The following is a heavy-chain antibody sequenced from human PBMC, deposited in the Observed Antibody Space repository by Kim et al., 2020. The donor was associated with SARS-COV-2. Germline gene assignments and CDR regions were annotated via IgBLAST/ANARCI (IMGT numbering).Heavy chain of an antibody. V-gene: IGHV4-59*01. J-gene: IGHJ4*02. D-gene: IGHD6-19*01. Sequence: SETLSLTCTVSGGSISSYYWSWIRQPPGKGLEWIGYIYYSGSTNYNPSLKSRVTISVDTSKNQFSLKLSSVTAADTAVYYCAREGPGAVAEGVGFDYWGQGTLVTVSS. CDR1: GGSISSYY. CDR3: AREGPGAVAEGVGFDY. CDR2: IYYSGST.